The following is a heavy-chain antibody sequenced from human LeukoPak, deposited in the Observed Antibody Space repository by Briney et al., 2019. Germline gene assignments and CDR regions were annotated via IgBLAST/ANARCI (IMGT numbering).Heavy chain of an antibody. Sequence: GGSLRLSCAASGFTLSSYSMNWVRQAPGKGLEWVSYITRRSSIFYGDSVKGRFTMSRDNAKNSLYLQMNSLRDEDRAVYYCARDDYGGHLDCWGQGSLVSVSS. CDR1: GFTLSSYS. J-gene: IGHJ4*02. V-gene: IGHV3-48*02. CDR2: ITRRSSI. CDR3: ARDDYGGHLDC. D-gene: IGHD4-23*01.